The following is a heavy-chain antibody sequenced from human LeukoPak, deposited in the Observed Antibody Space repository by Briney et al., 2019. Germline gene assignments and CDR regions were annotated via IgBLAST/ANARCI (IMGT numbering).Heavy chain of an antibody. Sequence: GGSLRLSCAASGFTFSSYAMHWVRQAPGKGLEWVAVISYDGSNKYYADSVKGRFTISRDNSKNTLYLQMNSLRAEDTAVYHCARESQSVLWFGVHLWGHGTLVTVSS. J-gene: IGHJ4*01. CDR1: GFTFSSYA. D-gene: IGHD3-10*01. V-gene: IGHV3-30*04. CDR3: ARESQSVLWFGVHL. CDR2: ISYDGSNK.